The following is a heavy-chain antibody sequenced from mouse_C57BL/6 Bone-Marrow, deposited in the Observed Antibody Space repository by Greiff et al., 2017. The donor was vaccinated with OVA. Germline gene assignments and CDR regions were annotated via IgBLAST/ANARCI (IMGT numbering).Heavy chain of an antibody. J-gene: IGHJ3*01. Sequence: DVKLVESGGGLVQPGGSLSLSCAASGFTFTDYYMSWVRQPPGKALEWLGFIRNKANGYTTEYSASVKGRFTISRDNSQSILYLQMNALRAEDSATYYCARWEITALFAYWGQGTLVTVSA. V-gene: IGHV7-3*01. CDR2: IRNKANGYTT. CDR1: GFTFTDYY. CDR3: ARWEITALFAY. D-gene: IGHD2-4*01.